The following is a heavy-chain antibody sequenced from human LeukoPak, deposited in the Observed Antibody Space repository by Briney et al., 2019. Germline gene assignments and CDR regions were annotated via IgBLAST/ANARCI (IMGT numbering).Heavy chain of an antibody. CDR2: ISSSSSYI. J-gene: IGHJ4*02. CDR1: GFTFSSYW. CDR3: ARGRDGSQSPIDY. D-gene: IGHD5-24*01. V-gene: IGHV3-21*01. Sequence: GGSLRLSCAASGFTFSSYWMNWVRQAPGKGLEWVSSISSSSSYIYYADSLRGRFTISRDNAENSLYLQMISLRAEDTAVYYCARGRDGSQSPIDYWGQGTLVTVSS.